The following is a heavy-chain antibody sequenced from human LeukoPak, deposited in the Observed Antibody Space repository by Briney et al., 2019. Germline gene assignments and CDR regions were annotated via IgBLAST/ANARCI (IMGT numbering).Heavy chain of an antibody. J-gene: IGHJ4*02. Sequence: GGSLRLSCAASGFTFSDYYMSWIRQAPGKGLEWVSYISSSGNTIYYADSVKGRFTISRDNAKNSLYLQMNSLRAEDTAVYYCARATYYYDSSGYYSFDYWGQGTLVTVSS. D-gene: IGHD3-22*01. CDR1: GFTFSDYY. V-gene: IGHV3-11*01. CDR2: ISSSGNTI. CDR3: ARATYYYDSSGYYSFDY.